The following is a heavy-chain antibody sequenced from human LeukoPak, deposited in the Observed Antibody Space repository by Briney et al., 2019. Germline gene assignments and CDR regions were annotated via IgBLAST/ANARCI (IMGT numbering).Heavy chain of an antibody. D-gene: IGHD3-10*01. V-gene: IGHV3-33*08. CDR3: ARDSYGSGSYYRIDY. CDR2: ILSDGSKE. Sequence: GGSLRLSCAASGFTFDDHGMNWVRQAPGKGLEWVAVILSDGSKEFYTDSVKGRFTISRDNSKNTLYLQMNSLRAEDTAVYYCARDSYGSGSYYRIDYWGQGTLVTVSS. CDR1: GFTFDDHG. J-gene: IGHJ4*02.